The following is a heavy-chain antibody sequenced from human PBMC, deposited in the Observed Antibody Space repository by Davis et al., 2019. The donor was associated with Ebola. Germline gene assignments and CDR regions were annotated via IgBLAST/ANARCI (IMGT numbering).Heavy chain of an antibody. CDR3: ASTMTTVTTGWFDP. J-gene: IGHJ5*02. CDR1: GGSISSGGYS. D-gene: IGHD4-11*01. V-gene: IGHV4-30-2*01. CDR2: IYHSGST. Sequence: SETLSLTCAVSGGSISSGGYSWSWIRQPPGKGLEWIGYIYHSGSTYYNPSLKSRVTISVDRSKNQFSLKLSSVTAADTAVYYCASTMTTVTTGWFDPWGQGTLVTVSS.